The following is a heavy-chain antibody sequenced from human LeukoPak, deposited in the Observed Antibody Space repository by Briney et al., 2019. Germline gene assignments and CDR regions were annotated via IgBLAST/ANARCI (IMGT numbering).Heavy chain of an antibody. Sequence: PGGSLRFSCAASGFIFSSYGMHWVRQAPGKGLEWVSSISSSSSYIYYADSVKGRFTISRDNAQNSLYLQMNSLRAEDTAIYYCVRDRGTYRPIDYWGQGTLVTVSS. D-gene: IGHD1-26*01. CDR2: ISSSSSYI. CDR1: GFIFSSYG. CDR3: VRDRGTYRPIDY. V-gene: IGHV3-21*04. J-gene: IGHJ4*02.